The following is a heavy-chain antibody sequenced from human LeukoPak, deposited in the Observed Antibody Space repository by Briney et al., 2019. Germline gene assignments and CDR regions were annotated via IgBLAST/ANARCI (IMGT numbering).Heavy chain of an antibody. CDR3: ARHAGYSSGWSPFDY. Sequence: SETLSLTCTVSGGSISSSSYYWGWIRPPPGKGLEWIGSIYYSGSTYYNPSLKSRVTISVDTSKNQFSLKLSSVTAADTAVYYCARHAGYSSGWSPFDYWGQGTLVTVAS. CDR1: GGSISSSSYY. V-gene: IGHV4-39*01. CDR2: IYYSGST. J-gene: IGHJ4*02. D-gene: IGHD6-19*01.